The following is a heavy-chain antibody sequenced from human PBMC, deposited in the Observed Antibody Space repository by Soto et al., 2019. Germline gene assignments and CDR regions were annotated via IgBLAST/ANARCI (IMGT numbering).Heavy chain of an antibody. CDR1: GYSFTIYW. CDR3: ARPLYYYDSSGYYYYGMDV. CDR2: IYPGDSDT. J-gene: IGHJ6*02. V-gene: IGHV5-51*01. Sequence: PGASQNTSSNGSGYSFTIYWIGWVRQMPGKGLEWMGIIYPGDSDTRYSPSFQGQVTISADKSISTAYLQWSSLKASDTAMYYCARPLYYYDSSGYYYYGMDVWGQGTTVTVSS. D-gene: IGHD3-22*01.